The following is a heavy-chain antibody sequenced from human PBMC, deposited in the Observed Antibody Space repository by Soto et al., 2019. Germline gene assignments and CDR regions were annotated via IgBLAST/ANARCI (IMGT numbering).Heavy chain of an antibody. CDR2: ISPIPDIT. V-gene: IGHV1-69*08. J-gene: IGHJ3*01. CDR1: GGTFSTYI. CDR3: ARDRITTRGDAFDL. D-gene: IGHD3-3*01. Sequence: QAQLVQSGAEVRKPGSSVKVSCKAPGGTFSTYIISWVRQAPGQGLEWMGRISPIPDITHYAQKCQGRVTGTADSSTSTAYMELTSLKSEDTAVYYCARDRITTRGDAFDLWGQGTMVTVSS.